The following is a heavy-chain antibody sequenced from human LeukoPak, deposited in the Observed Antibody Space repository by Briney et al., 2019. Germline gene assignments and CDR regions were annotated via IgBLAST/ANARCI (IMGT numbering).Heavy chain of an antibody. Sequence: ASVKVSCKASGYKFIDYYIHWVRQAPGQGFEWMGWINPKSGGTNYAQKFQGRITMTRDTSISTTYMELGSLTSDDTAVYYCARSGAAGTYSYYYMDVWGKETTVTASS. V-gene: IGHV1-2*02. J-gene: IGHJ6*03. CDR2: INPKSGGT. CDR3: ARSGAAGTYSYYYMDV. CDR1: GYKFIDYY. D-gene: IGHD6-19*01.